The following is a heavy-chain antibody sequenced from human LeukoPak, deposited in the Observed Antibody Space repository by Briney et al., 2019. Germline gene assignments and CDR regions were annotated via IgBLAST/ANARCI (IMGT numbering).Heavy chain of an antibody. CDR1: GGSFSGYY. CDR2: INHSGST. D-gene: IGHD3-10*01. J-gene: IGHJ5*02. V-gene: IGHV4-34*01. Sequence: SETLSLTCAVYGGSFSGYYWSWIRQPPGKGLEGIGEINHSGSTNYNPSLKSRVTISVDTSKNQFSLKLSSVTAADTAVYYCARVRGSSLWFTLGGFDPWGQGTLVTVSS. CDR3: ARVRGSSLWFTLGGFDP.